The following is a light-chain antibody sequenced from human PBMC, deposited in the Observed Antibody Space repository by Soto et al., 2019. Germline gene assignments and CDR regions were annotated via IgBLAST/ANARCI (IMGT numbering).Light chain of an antibody. Sequence: QSALTQPASVSGSPGQSITISCTGTSSDVGAYNYVSWYQQHPGKAPKLMIYEVSNRPSGVSNRFFGPKSGNTASLTISGLQAEDEADYYCNSYTSSSARVFGGGTKLTVL. CDR3: NSYTSSSARV. J-gene: IGLJ3*02. CDR1: SSDVGAYNY. V-gene: IGLV2-14*01. CDR2: EVS.